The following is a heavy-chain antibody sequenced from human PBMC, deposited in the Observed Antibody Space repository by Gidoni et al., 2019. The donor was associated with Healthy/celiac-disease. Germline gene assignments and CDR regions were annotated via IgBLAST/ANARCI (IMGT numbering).Heavy chain of an antibody. J-gene: IGHJ2*01. D-gene: IGHD3-22*01. Sequence: QVQLVESGGGVVQPGRSLSLSCAASGFTFRSYGMHWVRQAPGKGLEWVAVIWYDGSNKYYADSGKGRFTISRDNSKNTLYLQMNSLRAEDTAVYYCARDSYDSSGYYFYWYFDLWGRGTLVTVSS. V-gene: IGHV3-33*01. CDR3: ARDSYDSSGYYFYWYFDL. CDR1: GFTFRSYG. CDR2: IWYDGSNK.